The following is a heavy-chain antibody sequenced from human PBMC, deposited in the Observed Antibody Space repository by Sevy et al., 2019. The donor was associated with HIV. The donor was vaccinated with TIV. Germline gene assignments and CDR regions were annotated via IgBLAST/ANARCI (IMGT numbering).Heavy chain of an antibody. Sequence: GGSLRLSCTASGFTFSSYWMSWVRQAPGKGLEWVANIKQDGSEKYYVDSVKGRLTISRDNAKSSLCLQMNSLRAEDTAVYYCASDSSGFGDYWGQGTLVTVSS. J-gene: IGHJ4*02. CDR1: GFTFSSYW. V-gene: IGHV3-7*01. CDR2: IKQDGSEK. CDR3: ASDSSGFGDY. D-gene: IGHD6-19*01.